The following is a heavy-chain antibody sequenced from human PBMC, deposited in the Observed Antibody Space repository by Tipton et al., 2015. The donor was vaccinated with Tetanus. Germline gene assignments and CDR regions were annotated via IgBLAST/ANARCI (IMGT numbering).Heavy chain of an antibody. D-gene: IGHD2-8*01. CDR3: ARRSYCTSTRCFDAFDL. Sequence: TLSLTCSVSGASISSGGYFWNWIRQHPGKGPEWIGYIYYSGSTYYNPSLKSRVTISMDTSKNQISLKLSSVTAADTAVYFCARRSYCTSTRCFDAFDLWGPGTRVTVSS. V-gene: IGHV4-31*03. J-gene: IGHJ3*01. CDR2: IYYSGST. CDR1: GASISSGGYF.